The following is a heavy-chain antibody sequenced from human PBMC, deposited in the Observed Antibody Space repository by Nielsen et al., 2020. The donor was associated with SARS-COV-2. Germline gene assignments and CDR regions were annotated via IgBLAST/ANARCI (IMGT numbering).Heavy chain of an antibody. CDR2: IYHSGST. D-gene: IGHD5-24*01. V-gene: IGHV4-61*01. CDR3: ARDHGYNYAYGHYYYGMDV. J-gene: IGHJ6*02. CDR1: GGSVSADNYF. Sequence: SETLSLTCTVSGGSVSADNYFWGWIRQPPGKGLEWIGHIYHSGSTSYNPSLQSRVTISVDTSKNQFSLKLSSVTAADTAVYYCARDHGYNYAYGHYYYGMDVWGQGTTVTVSS.